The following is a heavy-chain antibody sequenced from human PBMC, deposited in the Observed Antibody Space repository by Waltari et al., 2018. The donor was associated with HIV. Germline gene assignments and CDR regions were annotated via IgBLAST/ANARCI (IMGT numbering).Heavy chain of an antibody. D-gene: IGHD6-13*01. CDR2: INSDWSYT. J-gene: IGHJ4*02. CDR1: SFTFSTYW. Sequence: EVQLVASGGGLVQTGGSLRLSCAASSFTFSTYWMHWVRQAPGKVLVWVSRINSDWSYTGYADSVKGRFTISRDNAKNTLYLQMNTLRAEDTAVYYCARGSSGWSGVDYWGQGALVTVSS. V-gene: IGHV3-74*01. CDR3: ARGSSGWSGVDY.